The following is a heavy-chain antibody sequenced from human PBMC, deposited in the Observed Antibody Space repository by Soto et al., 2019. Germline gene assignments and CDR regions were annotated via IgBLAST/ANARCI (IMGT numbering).Heavy chain of an antibody. Sequence: PSETLSLTCTVSGGSISCSSYYWGWIRQPPGKGLEWVGSIYYSGSTYYNPSLKSRVTISVDTSKNQFSLKLSTVTAADTAVYYCARYYAFGRYGMDVWGQGTTVTVSS. D-gene: IGHD3-16*01. J-gene: IGHJ6*02. CDR2: IYYSGST. CDR1: GGSISCSSYY. V-gene: IGHV4-39*01. CDR3: ARYYAFGRYGMDV.